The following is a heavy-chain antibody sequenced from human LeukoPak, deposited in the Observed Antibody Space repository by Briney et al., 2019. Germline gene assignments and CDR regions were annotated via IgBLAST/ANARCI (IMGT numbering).Heavy chain of an antibody. CDR2: IYTSGST. D-gene: IGHD1-26*01. CDR1: GGSISSGSYY. V-gene: IGHV4-61*02. CDR3: AHSGTRDYYYGMDV. Sequence: PSETLSLTCTVSGGSISSGSYYWSWIRQPAGKGLEWIGRIYTSGSTNYNPSLKSRVTISVDTSKNQFSLKLSSVTAADTAVYYCAHSGTRDYYYGMDVWGHGTTVTVSS. J-gene: IGHJ6*02.